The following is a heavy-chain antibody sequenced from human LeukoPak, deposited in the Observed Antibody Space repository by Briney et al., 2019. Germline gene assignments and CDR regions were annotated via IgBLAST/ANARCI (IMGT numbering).Heavy chain of an antibody. CDR1: GDSVSSNSAA. CDR3: ARGVAASGLGY. CDR2: TYYRSKWYF. Sequence: SQTLSLTCAISGDSVSSNSAAWNWIRLSPSRGLEWLGRTYYRSKWYFEYALSVNGRITITPDTSKNHFSLQLNSVSPDDTAVYYCARGVAASGLGYWGQETLVTVSS. J-gene: IGHJ4*02. V-gene: IGHV6-1*01. D-gene: IGHD2-15*01.